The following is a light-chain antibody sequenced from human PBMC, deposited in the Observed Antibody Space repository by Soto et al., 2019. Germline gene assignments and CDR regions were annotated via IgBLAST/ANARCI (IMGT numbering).Light chain of an antibody. V-gene: IGLV2-8*01. CDR1: SSDVGGYNY. CDR2: EVS. Sequence: QSALPQPPSASGSPGQSVTISCTGTSSDVGGYNYVSWYQQHPGKAPKLMIYEVSERPSGVPDRFSGSKSSNTASLIVSGLQAEDEADYYCSSYAGSNNFVFGTGTKVTVL. J-gene: IGLJ1*01. CDR3: SSYAGSNNFV.